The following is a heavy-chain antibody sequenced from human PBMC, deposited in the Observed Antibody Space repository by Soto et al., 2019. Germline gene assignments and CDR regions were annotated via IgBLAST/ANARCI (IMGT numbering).Heavy chain of an antibody. Sequence: TLALTCAFSVASIIRTDCASCVRQPPGKGLEWLGEIYHSGSTYYNPSLKSRVTISVDKSKNQFSLKVGSVTAADTAVYYCASSSLYGMDVCGQGTTVTVSS. CDR1: VASIIRTDC. J-gene: IGHJ6*02. CDR3: ASSSLYGMDV. CDR2: IYHSGST. V-gene: IGHV4-4*02.